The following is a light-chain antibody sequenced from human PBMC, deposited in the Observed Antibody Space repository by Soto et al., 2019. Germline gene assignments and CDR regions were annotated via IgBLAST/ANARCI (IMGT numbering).Light chain of an antibody. V-gene: IGLV3-21*04. CDR3: QVWDSSSDRDVV. CDR1: NIGSKS. CDR2: YDS. J-gene: IGLJ2*01. Sequence: SYELTQPPSVSVAPGKTARITCGGNNIGSKSVHWYQQKPGQAPVLVIYYDSDRPSGIPERFSGSNSGNTATLTISRVEAGDEADYYCQVWDSSSDRDVVFGGGTKATVL.